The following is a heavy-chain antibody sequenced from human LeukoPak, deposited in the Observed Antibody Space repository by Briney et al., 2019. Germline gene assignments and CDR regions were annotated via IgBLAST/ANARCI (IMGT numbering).Heavy chain of an antibody. Sequence: GGSLRLSCAASGFTFSSYSMNWVRQAPGKGLEWVSYISSSSSTIYYADSVKGRFTISRDNAKNSLYLQMNSLRAEDTAVYYCARDPVGATGELNYWDQGTLVTVSS. V-gene: IGHV3-48*01. D-gene: IGHD1-26*01. J-gene: IGHJ4*02. CDR3: ARDPVGATGELNY. CDR2: ISSSSSTI. CDR1: GFTFSSYS.